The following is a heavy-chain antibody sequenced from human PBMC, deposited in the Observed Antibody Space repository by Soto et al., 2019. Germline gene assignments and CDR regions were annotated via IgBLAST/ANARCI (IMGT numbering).Heavy chain of an antibody. CDR3: ARAQGSGFLVS. CDR2: IDYSGRT. Sequence: QVQLQESGPGLVKPSQTLSLTCTVSGGYISSGDYYWSWIRKPPGKGLEWIGYIDYSGRTYYNPTLRSRVTRAEDTTTKLFSLKRRSVEDADTYLCDGARAQGSGFLVSWGQGTLVTVSS. CDR1: GGYISSGDYY. D-gene: IGHD3-10*01. J-gene: IGHJ4*02. V-gene: IGHV4-30-4*01.